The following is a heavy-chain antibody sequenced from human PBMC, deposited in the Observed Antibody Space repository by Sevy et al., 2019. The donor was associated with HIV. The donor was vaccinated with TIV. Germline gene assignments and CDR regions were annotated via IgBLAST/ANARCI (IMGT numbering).Heavy chain of an antibody. D-gene: IGHD3-10*01. CDR2: IIPIFGTA. V-gene: IGHV1-69*13. CDR3: ASRITMVRGAPHYYYYGMDV. Sequence: ASVKVSCKASGGTFSSYAISWVRQAPGQGLEWMGGIIPIFGTANYAQNFQGRVTITADESTSTAYMELSSLRSEDTAVYYCASRITMVRGAPHYYYYGMDVWGQGTTVTVSS. CDR1: GGTFSSYA. J-gene: IGHJ6*02.